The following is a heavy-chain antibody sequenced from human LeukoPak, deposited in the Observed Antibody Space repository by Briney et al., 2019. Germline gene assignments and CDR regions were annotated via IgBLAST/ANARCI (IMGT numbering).Heavy chain of an antibody. J-gene: IGHJ5*02. Sequence: KPSETLSLTCAVYGGSFSGYYWSWIRQPPGKGLEWIGEINHSGSTNYNPSLKSRVTISVDTSKNQFSLKLSSVTAADTAVYYCARGQRAVAGPGNWFDPWGQGTLVTVSS. CDR3: ARGQRAVAGPGNWFDP. V-gene: IGHV4-34*01. CDR2: INHSGST. CDR1: GGSFSGYY. D-gene: IGHD6-19*01.